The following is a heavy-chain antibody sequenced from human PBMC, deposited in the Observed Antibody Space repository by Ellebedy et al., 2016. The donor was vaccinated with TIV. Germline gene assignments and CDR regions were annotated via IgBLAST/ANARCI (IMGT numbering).Heavy chain of an antibody. V-gene: IGHV1-18*01. CDR2: ISAYNGNT. Sequence: AASVKVSCKASGYTFTSYGISWVRQAPGQGLEWIGWISAYNGNTNYAQKLQGRVTMSTDISTSTAYMELRSLRSDDTAVYDCARADCGRTSCYAEMYNWFDPWGQGTLVTVSS. J-gene: IGHJ5*02. D-gene: IGHD2-2*01. CDR3: ARADCGRTSCYAEMYNWFDP. CDR1: GYTFTSYG.